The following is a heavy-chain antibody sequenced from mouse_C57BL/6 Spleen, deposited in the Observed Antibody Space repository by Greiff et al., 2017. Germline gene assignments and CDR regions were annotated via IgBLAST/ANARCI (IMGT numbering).Heavy chain of an antibody. V-gene: IGHV1-69*01. J-gene: IGHJ2*01. Sequence: QVQLQQPGAELVMPGASVKVSCKASGYTFTSYWMHWVKQRPGQGLEWIGEIDPSDSYTNYNQKFKGKSTLTVDKSSSTAYMQLSSLTSEDSAVYYCARSLAPVPSYYFDYRGHGATLPASS. CDR3: ARSLAPVPSYYFDY. CDR2: IDPSDSYT. D-gene: IGHD1-1*01. CDR1: GYTFTSYW.